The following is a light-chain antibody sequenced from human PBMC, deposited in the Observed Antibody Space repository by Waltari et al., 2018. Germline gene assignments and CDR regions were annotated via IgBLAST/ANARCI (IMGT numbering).Light chain of an antibody. CDR3: QHYVRLPVT. J-gene: IGKJ1*01. Sequence: EIVLTQSPGTLSLSPGERVTLSCRASQSVSRALAWYQQKPGQAPRLLLYGASTRATGIPDRFSGSGSGTDFSLTISRLGPEDFAVYYCQHYVRLPVTFGQGTKVEIK. CDR1: QSVSRA. V-gene: IGKV3-20*01. CDR2: GAS.